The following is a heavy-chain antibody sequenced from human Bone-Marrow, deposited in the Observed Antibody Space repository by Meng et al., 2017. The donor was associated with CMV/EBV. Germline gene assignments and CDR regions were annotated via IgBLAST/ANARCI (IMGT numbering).Heavy chain of an antibody. CDR1: SISSGDYD. V-gene: IGHV4-30-4*08. CDR3: ARLVVPAAIRGNNWFDP. D-gene: IGHD2-2*02. J-gene: IGHJ5*02. Sequence: SISSGDYDWSWIRQPPGKGLEWMGYIYYSGSTYYNPSLKSRVTISVDTSKNQFSLKLSSVTAADTAVYYCARLVVPAAIRGNNWFDPWGQGTLVTVSS. CDR2: IYYSGST.